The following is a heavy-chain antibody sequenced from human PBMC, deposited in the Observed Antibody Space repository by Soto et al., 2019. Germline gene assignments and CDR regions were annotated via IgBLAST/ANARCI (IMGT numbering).Heavy chain of an antibody. Sequence: PGGSLRLSCAASGFTFSSYGMHWVRQAPGKGLEWAAVISYDGSNKYYADSVKGRFTISRDNSKNTLYLQMNSLRAEDTAVYYCAKDRAAAGFFYYYYGMDVWGQGTTVTVSS. CDR3: AKDRAAAGFFYYYYGMDV. CDR2: ISYDGSNK. CDR1: GFTFSSYG. V-gene: IGHV3-30*18. D-gene: IGHD6-13*01. J-gene: IGHJ6*02.